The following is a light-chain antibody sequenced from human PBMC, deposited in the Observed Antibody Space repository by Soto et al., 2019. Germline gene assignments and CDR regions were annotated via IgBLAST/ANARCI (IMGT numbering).Light chain of an antibody. V-gene: IGKV3D-20*02. Sequence: EIVLTQSPGTLSLSPGERATLSCRASEIISSRYLAWYQQKAGQAPRLVIFGASSRATGIPDRFSASGSGTDFTLTISSLEPEDFAVYYCQQRSNWALTFGGGTKVDIK. CDR3: QQRSNWALT. CDR1: EIISSRY. CDR2: GAS. J-gene: IGKJ4*01.